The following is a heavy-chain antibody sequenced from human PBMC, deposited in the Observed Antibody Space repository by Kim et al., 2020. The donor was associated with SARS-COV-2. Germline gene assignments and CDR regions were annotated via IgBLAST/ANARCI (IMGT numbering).Heavy chain of an antibody. V-gene: IGHV4-34*01. CDR3: ARGWVRSSMDV. J-gene: IGHJ6*03. CDR1: GGSFSGYY. Sequence: SETLSLTCAIYGGSFSGYYWSWIRQYPGKGLEWIGEINHSGATTYNPSLESRVTISVDTSKSQFSLRLSSVAAADTAVYYCARGWVRSSMDVWAEGTTVT. D-gene: IGHD5-12*01. CDR2: INHSGAT.